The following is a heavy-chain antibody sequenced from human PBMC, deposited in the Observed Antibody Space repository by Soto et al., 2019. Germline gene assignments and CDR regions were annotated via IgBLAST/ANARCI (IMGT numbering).Heavy chain of an antibody. CDR1: GGSISSYY. Sequence: SETLSLTCTVSGGSISSYYWSWIRQPPGKGLEWIGYIYYSGSTNYNPSLKSRVTISVDTSKNQFSLKLSSVTAADTAVYYCARDPRIAVAGTHYYYYVMDVWGQGTSVTVSS. CDR2: IYYSGST. J-gene: IGHJ6*02. CDR3: ARDPRIAVAGTHYYYYVMDV. D-gene: IGHD6-19*01. V-gene: IGHV4-59*01.